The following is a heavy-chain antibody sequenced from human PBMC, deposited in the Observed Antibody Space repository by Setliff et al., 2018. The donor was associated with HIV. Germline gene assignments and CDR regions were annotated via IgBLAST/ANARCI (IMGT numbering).Heavy chain of an antibody. D-gene: IGHD6-13*01. CDR2: INPNSGGT. CDR3: ARDPEAAAGIRYPGNAFDI. J-gene: IGHJ3*02. V-gene: IGHV1-2*04. CDR1: GYTFTGYY. Sequence: GASVKVSCKASGYTFTGYYMHWVRQAPGQGLEWMGWINPNSGGTNYAQKFQGWVTMTRDTSISTAYMELSRLRSDDTAVYYCARDPEAAAGIRYPGNAFDIWGQGTMVT.